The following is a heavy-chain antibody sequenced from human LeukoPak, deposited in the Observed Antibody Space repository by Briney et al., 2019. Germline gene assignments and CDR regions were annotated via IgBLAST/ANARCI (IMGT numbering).Heavy chain of an antibody. CDR3: ARDLEGSLDY. Sequence: PSETLSLTCTDSGGSISSGGYYWSWIRQHPGKGLEWIGYIYYSGSTYYNPSLKSRVTISVDTPKNQFSLKLSSVTAADTAVYYCARDLEGSLDYWGQGTLVTVSS. CDR2: IYYSGST. V-gene: IGHV4-31*03. CDR1: GGSISSGGYY. D-gene: IGHD3-3*01. J-gene: IGHJ4*02.